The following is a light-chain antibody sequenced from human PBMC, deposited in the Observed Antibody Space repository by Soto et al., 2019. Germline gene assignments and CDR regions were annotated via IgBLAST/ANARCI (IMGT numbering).Light chain of an antibody. J-gene: IGKJ2*01. CDR3: HQCLNWPYT. CDR2: GAS. V-gene: IGKV3-15*01. CDR1: QSVSSD. Sequence: ETVMTQSPGTLSVSVGDRVTLSCRASQSVSSDLAWYQQKSGQPPRLLVFGASTRATGIPARFSGSGTGTEFTLTISSLQSEDFAVYYCHQCLNWPYTFGQGTKLEIK.